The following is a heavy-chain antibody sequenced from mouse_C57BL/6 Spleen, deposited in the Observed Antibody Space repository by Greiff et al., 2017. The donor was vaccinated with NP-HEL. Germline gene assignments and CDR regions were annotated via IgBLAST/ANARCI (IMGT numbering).Heavy chain of an antibody. J-gene: IGHJ3*01. CDR3: ARAYGYDGAWFAY. CDR1: GFTFSDYG. CDR2: ISSGSSTI. D-gene: IGHD2-2*01. V-gene: IGHV5-17*01. Sequence: EVQLVESGGGLVKPGGSLKLSCAASGFTFSDYGMHWVRQAPEKGLEWVAYISSGSSTIYYADTVKGRFTISRDNAKNTLFLQMTSLRSEDTAMFYCARAYGYDGAWFAYWGQGTLVTVSA.